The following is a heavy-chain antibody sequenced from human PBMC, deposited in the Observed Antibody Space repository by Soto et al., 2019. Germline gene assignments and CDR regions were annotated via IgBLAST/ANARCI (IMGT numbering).Heavy chain of an antibody. CDR2: INPSGGST. V-gene: IGHV1-46*01. D-gene: IGHD3-22*01. CDR1: GYTFTSYY. J-gene: IGHJ6*02. CDR3: ARVNHYYDSSGKGDYYYGMDV. Sequence: ASVKVSCQASGYTFTSYYMHWVRQAPGQGLEWMGIINPSGGSTSYAQKFQGRVTMTRDTSTSTVYMELSSLRSEDTAVYYCARVNHYYDSSGKGDYYYGMDVWGQGTTVTVSS.